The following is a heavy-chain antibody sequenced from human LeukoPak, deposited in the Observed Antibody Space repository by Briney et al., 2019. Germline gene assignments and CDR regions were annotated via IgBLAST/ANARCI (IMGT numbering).Heavy chain of an antibody. J-gene: IGHJ4*02. Sequence: RGSLILSCASSGFTFSSYDMSWVRHAPGKWLEWVSAIIRSGGSPYYADSVKCRFTISTDNSKNTLYLQMTSLSAEDTAVPYCAKGTTYYDFWRGYPHAYWGQGTLVTVSS. CDR2: IIRSGGSP. D-gene: IGHD3-3*01. CDR3: AKGTTYYDFWRGYPHAY. CDR1: GFTFSSYD. V-gene: IGHV3-23*01.